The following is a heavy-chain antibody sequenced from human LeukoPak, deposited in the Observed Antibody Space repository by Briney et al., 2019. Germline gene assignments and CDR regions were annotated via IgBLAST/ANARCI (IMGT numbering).Heavy chain of an antibody. CDR1: GYTFTSYD. Sequence: APVKVSCKASGYTFTSYDINWVRQATGQGLEWMGWMNPNSGNTGYAQKFQGRVTMTRNTSISTAYMELSSLRSEDTAVYYCARGSSQYSSGWYRGNYYYGMDVWGQGTTVTVSS. CDR3: ARGSSQYSSGWYRGNYYYGMDV. D-gene: IGHD6-19*01. J-gene: IGHJ6*02. V-gene: IGHV1-8*01. CDR2: MNPNSGNT.